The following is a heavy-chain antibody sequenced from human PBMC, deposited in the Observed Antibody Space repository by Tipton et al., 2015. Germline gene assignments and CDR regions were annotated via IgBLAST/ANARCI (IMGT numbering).Heavy chain of an antibody. CDR1: GGSIYSGGFY. CDR3: ARDHGGFLS. CDR2: IYCSGST. V-gene: IGHV4-31*03. D-gene: IGHD3-3*01. J-gene: IGHJ1*01. Sequence: TLSLTCTVSGGSIYSGGFYWSWIRQHPGKGLEWIGFIYCSGSTDYNPSLKSRVTISVDPSKNQFSLKLSSVTAADTAVYYCARDHGGFLSWGQGTLVTVSS.